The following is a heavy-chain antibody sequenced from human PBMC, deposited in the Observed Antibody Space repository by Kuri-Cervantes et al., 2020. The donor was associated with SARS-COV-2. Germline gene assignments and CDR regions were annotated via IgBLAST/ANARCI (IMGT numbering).Heavy chain of an antibody. CDR1: GYTLTELS. Sequence: ASVKVSCKVSGYTLTELSMHWVRQAPGKGLEWMGGFDPEDGETIYAQKFQGRVTMTEDTSTDTAYMELGSLRSEDTAVYYCATHNRQDYYYYGMDVWGQGTTVTCSS. D-gene: IGHD5-24*01. V-gene: IGHV1-24*01. CDR2: FDPEDGET. CDR3: ATHNRQDYYYYGMDV. J-gene: IGHJ6*01.